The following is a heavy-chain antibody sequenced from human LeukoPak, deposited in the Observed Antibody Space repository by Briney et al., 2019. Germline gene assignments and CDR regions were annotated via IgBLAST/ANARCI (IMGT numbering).Heavy chain of an antibody. CDR2: IYYSGST. CDR3: ARGLMVRGVIGWFDP. D-gene: IGHD3-10*01. V-gene: IGHV4-39*07. J-gene: IGHJ5*02. Sequence: SETLSLTCTVSGGSISSSSYYWGWIRQPPGKGLEWIGSIYYSGSTYYNPSLKSRVTISVDTSKNQFSLKLSSVTAADTAVYYCARGLMVRGVIGWFDPWGQGTLVTVSS. CDR1: GGSISSSSYY.